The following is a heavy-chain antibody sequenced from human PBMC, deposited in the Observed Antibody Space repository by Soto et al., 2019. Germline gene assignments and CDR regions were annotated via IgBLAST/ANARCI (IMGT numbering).Heavy chain of an antibody. CDR1: GFTVSSNY. J-gene: IGHJ4*02. D-gene: IGHD3-10*01. V-gene: IGHV3-53*04. Sequence: PGGSLRLSCAASGFTVSSNYMSWVRQAPGKGLEWVSVIYSGGSTYYADSVKGRFTISRHNSKNTLYLQMNSLRAEDTAVYYCARASGGSGSYYNDYFDYWGQGTLVTVSS. CDR3: ARASGGSGSYYNDYFDY. CDR2: IYSGGST.